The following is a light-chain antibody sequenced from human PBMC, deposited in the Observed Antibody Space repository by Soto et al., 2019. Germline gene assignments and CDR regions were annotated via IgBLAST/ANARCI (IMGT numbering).Light chain of an antibody. CDR2: GAS. CDR3: QQYGSSPLVT. V-gene: IGKV3-20*01. Sequence: VVLTQSPGTLSLSPGARATLSCRASQSVSSSYLAWYQQKPGQAPRLLIYGASSRATGIPDRFSGSGSGTDFTLTISRLEPEDFAVYYCQQYGSSPLVTFGQGTRLEIK. CDR1: QSVSSSY. J-gene: IGKJ5*01.